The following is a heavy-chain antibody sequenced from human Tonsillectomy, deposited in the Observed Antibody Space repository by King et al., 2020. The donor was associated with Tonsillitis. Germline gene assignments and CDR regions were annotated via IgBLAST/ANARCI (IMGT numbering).Heavy chain of an antibody. D-gene: IGHD3-16*01. Sequence: QLVQSGVEVKKPGASVKVSCKASGYIFTSYGISWVRQAPGQGLEWMRWISAYNGNTDYAQKVQGRVTMTTDTSTSTAYMELRSLRSDDTAVYYCARDAMITFGGVTRSDYWGQGTLVTVSS. J-gene: IGHJ4*01. CDR2: ISAYNGNT. CDR1: GYIFTSYG. CDR3: ARDAMITFGGVTRSDY. V-gene: IGHV1-18*04.